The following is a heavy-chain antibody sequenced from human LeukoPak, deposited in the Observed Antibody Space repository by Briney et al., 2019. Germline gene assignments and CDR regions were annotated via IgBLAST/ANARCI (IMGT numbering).Heavy chain of an antibody. V-gene: IGHV3-30*09. CDR2: VSYDGTDT. D-gene: IGHD3-22*01. Sequence: GGSLRLSCAASGFTFTNYAMNWVRQAPGKGLEWLATVSYDGTDTSYADSVKGRFAIFRDNSKNTLYLQMNSLRTEDTAVYYCARDLETNRNYYDSSELDYWGQGTLVTVSS. CDR3: ARDLETNRNYYDSSELDY. J-gene: IGHJ4*02. CDR1: GFTFTNYA.